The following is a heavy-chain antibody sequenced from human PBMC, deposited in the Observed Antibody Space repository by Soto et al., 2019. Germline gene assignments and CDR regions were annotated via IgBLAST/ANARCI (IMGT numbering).Heavy chain of an antibody. J-gene: IGHJ6*03. V-gene: IGHV4-4*02. D-gene: IGHD3-3*01. CDR1: SGSISSSNW. CDR3: ARDQRITIFGVVGYYYMDV. CDR2: IYHSGST. Sequence: SETLYLTCAVSSGSISSSNWWSWVRQPPGKGLEWIGEIYHSGSTNYNPSLKSRVTISVDKSKNQFSLKLSSVTAADTAVYYCARDQRITIFGVVGYYYMDVWGKGTTVTVSS.